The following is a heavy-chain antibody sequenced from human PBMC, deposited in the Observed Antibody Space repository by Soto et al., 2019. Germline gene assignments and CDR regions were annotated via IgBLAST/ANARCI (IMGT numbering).Heavy chain of an antibody. CDR1: VFTFSGSA. V-gene: IGHV3-73*01. Sequence: GGSLRLSCAASVFTFSGSAIHCVRQGSGKGLEWVARIKTKTDDYATAYAASVNGRFTIFRDDSKSTAYLQMNSLKTEDTAVYYCTRLAPSSFQFDNWGLGALVTVSS. CDR2: IKTKTDDYAT. J-gene: IGHJ4*02. D-gene: IGHD3-10*01. CDR3: TRLAPSSFQFDN.